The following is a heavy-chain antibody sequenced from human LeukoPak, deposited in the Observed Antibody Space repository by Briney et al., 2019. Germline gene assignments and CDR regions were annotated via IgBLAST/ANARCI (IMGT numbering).Heavy chain of an antibody. CDR1: GGSISSSSYY. Sequence: PSETLSLTCTVSGGSISSSSYYWGWIRQPPGKGLEWIGSIYYSGSTYYNPSLKSRVTISVDTSKNQFSLKLSSVAAADTAVYYCARHSRLGYCSSTSCQGNRFDPWGQGTLVTVSS. CDR3: ARHSRLGYCSSTSCQGNRFDP. CDR2: IYYSGST. D-gene: IGHD2-2*01. J-gene: IGHJ5*02. V-gene: IGHV4-39*01.